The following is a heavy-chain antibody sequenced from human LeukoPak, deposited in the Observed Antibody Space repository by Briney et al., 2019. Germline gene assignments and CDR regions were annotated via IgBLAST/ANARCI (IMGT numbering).Heavy chain of an antibody. CDR3: ATGKRGYDFWSGYYVQNWFDP. CDR2: FDPEDGET. CDR1: GYTLTELS. V-gene: IGHV1-24*01. D-gene: IGHD3-3*01. Sequence: ASVKVSCKVSGYTLTELSMHWVRQAPGKGLEWMGGFDPEDGETIYAQKFQGRVTMTEDTSTDTAYMELSSLRSEDTAVYYCATGKRGYDFWSGYYVQNWFDPWGQGTLVTVSS. J-gene: IGHJ5*02.